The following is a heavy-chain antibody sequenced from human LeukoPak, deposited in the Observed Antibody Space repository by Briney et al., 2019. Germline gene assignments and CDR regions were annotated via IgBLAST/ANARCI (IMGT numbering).Heavy chain of an antibody. J-gene: IGHJ4*02. D-gene: IGHD6-13*01. Sequence: PSETLSLTCTVSGGSISSGGYYWSWIRQPPGKGLEWIGYIYYSGSTNYNPSLKSRVTISVDTSKNQFSLKLSSMTAADTAVYYCARQYSRSSYFDYWGQGTLVTVSS. V-gene: IGHV4-61*08. CDR3: ARQYSRSSYFDY. CDR2: IYYSGST. CDR1: GGSISSGGYY.